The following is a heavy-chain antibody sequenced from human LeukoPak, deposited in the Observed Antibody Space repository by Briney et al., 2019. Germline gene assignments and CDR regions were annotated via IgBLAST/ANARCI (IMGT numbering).Heavy chain of an antibody. CDR2: MNPNSGNT. CDR1: GYTFTTYD. J-gene: IGHJ5*02. D-gene: IGHD6-19*01. V-gene: IGHV1-8*01. Sequence: ASVKVSCKASGYTFTTYDINWVRQATGQGLEWMGWMNPNSGNTGYAQKFQGRVTMTRNTSITTAYMVLSSLRSEDTAVYYCARGRGSGHKENWFDPWGQGTLVTVSS. CDR3: ARGRGSGHKENWFDP.